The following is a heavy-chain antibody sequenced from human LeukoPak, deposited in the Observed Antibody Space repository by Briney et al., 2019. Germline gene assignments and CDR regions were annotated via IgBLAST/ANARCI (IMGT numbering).Heavy chain of an antibody. Sequence: ASVTVSCTASGYTFTVYYMHWVRQAPGQGLEWMGWINPNSGGTNYAQKFQGRVTMTRDTSISTAYMELSRLRSDDTAVYYCASAPKGDTAIDYWGQGTLVTVSS. J-gene: IGHJ4*02. CDR1: GYTFTVYY. CDR2: INPNSGGT. V-gene: IGHV1-2*02. D-gene: IGHD5-18*01. CDR3: ASAPKGDTAIDY.